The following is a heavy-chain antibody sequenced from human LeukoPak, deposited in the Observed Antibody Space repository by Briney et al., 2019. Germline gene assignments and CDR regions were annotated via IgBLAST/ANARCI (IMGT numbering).Heavy chain of an antibody. D-gene: IGHD1-26*01. J-gene: IGHJ3*01. Sequence: SVKVSCKASGGTFSSYDISWVRQAPGHGLEWMGRIIPIFGTANYAQKFQGRVTITTDESTSTAYMELSSLRSEDTAVYYCASFNSGSDAFDVWGQGTMVTVSS. V-gene: IGHV1-69*05. CDR1: GGTFSSYD. CDR3: ASFNSGSDAFDV. CDR2: IIPIFGTA.